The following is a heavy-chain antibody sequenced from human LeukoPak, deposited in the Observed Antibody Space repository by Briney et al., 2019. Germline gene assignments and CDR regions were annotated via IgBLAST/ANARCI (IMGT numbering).Heavy chain of an antibody. Sequence: ASVKVSCKTSAYTFTNFGITWMRQAPGQGLEWMGWINTHNGNTIYAPKLQGRVSMTTDTSTSTAYLELRSLRSDDTAVYCCASDHLGSGSYSSGERVYWGQGTLVIVSS. CDR3: ASDHLGSGSYSSGERVY. D-gene: IGHD1-26*01. CDR2: INTHNGNT. J-gene: IGHJ4*02. CDR1: AYTFTNFG. V-gene: IGHV1-18*01.